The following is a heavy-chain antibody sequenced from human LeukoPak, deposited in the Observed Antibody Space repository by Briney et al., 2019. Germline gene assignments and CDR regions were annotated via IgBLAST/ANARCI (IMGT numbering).Heavy chain of an antibody. CDR1: GGSISSSSYY. V-gene: IGHV4-39*07. J-gene: IGHJ4*02. D-gene: IGHD3-10*01. CDR2: IYYSGST. Sequence: PSETLSLTCTVSGGSISSSSYYWGWIRQPPGKGLEWIGSIYYSGSTYYNPSLKSRVTISVDTSKNQFSLKLSSVTAADTAVYYCARVLRGVRGVIITRLFDYWGQGTLVTVSS. CDR3: ARVLRGVRGVIITRLFDY.